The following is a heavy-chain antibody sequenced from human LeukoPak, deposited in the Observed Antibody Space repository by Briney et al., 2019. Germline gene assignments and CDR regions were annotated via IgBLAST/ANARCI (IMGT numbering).Heavy chain of an antibody. CDR2: INSDGSST. J-gene: IGHJ4*02. V-gene: IGHV3-74*01. CDR3: ARDLRELRYFALDY. D-gene: IGHD3-9*01. Sequence: GGSLRLSCAASGFTFSSYWMHWVRHAPGKGLVWVSRINSDGSSTSYADSVKGRFTISKDNAKNTLYPQMNSLRAEDTAVYYCARDLRELRYFALDYWGQGTLVTVSS. CDR1: GFTFSSYW.